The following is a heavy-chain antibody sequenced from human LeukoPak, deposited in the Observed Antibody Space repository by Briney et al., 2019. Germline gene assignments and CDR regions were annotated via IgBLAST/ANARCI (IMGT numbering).Heavy chain of an antibody. CDR2: IHHGGST. Sequence: PSETLSLTCTVIGGSISGSRVRQSPGKGLEWIGEIHHGGSTNYNLSLKSRVIVSVDKSKNQFSLKLTSVTAADTAVYYCARVLGGGSYYFDYWGQGTLVTVSS. J-gene: IGHJ4*02. V-gene: IGHV4-4*02. CDR1: GGSISGS. D-gene: IGHD2-15*01. CDR3: ARVLGGGSYYFDY.